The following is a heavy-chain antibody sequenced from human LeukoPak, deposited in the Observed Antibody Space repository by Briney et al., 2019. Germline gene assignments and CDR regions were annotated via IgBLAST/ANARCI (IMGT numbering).Heavy chain of an antibody. J-gene: IGHJ6*03. CDR2: IDWDDDK. CDR3: ARTVPDVKEGYYYYMDV. Sequence: SGPTLVNPTQTLTLTCSFSGFSLTTPEMCVSWIRQPPGKALEWLARIDWDDDKYYSTSLKTRLTISKDTSKNQVVLTMTNMDPVDTGTYYCARTVPDVKEGYYYYMDVWGRGTTVTVSS. V-gene: IGHV2-70*11. CDR1: GFSLTTPEMC. D-gene: IGHD2/OR15-2a*01.